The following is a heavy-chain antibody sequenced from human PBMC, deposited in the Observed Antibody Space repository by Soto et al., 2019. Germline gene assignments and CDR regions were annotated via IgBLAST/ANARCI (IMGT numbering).Heavy chain of an antibody. Sequence: GGSLRLSCAASGFTFSSYAMSWVRQAPGKGLEWVSAISGSGGSTYYADSVKGRFTISRDNSKNTLYLQMNSLRAEDTAVYYCVKVDTAMATGYIDFWGQAILVSVSS. J-gene: IGHJ4*02. CDR1: GFTFSSYA. V-gene: IGHV3-23*01. D-gene: IGHD5-18*01. CDR3: VKVDTAMATGYIDF. CDR2: ISGSGGST.